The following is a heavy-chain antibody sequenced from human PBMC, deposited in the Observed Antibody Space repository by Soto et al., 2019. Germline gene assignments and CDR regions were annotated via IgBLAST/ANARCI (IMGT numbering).Heavy chain of an antibody. CDR1: GFAFSSYA. V-gene: IGHV3-23*01. CDR2: ISGSTSGT. D-gene: IGHD3-16*02. CDR3: AKDRGFIDPFDY. Sequence: EVQLLESGGGLVQPGGSLRLSCAASGFAFSSYAMSWVRQAPGKGLEWVSSISGSTSGTYYADAVKGRFTISRDNSNNTLFPQMNSLSAEDTAVYYWAKDRGFIDPFDYWGQGALVTVSS. J-gene: IGHJ4*02.